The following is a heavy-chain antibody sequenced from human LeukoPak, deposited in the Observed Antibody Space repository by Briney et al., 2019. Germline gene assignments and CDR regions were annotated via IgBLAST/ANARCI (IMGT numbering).Heavy chain of an antibody. CDR2: IIPILGIA. Sequence: SVKVSCKASGGTFSSYTISWVRQAPGQGLEWMGRIIPILGIANYAQKFQGRVTITTDESTSTAYMELSSLRSEDTAVYYCASSSYSYGFLDNAFDIWGQGTMVTVSP. D-gene: IGHD5-18*01. J-gene: IGHJ3*02. V-gene: IGHV1-69*02. CDR3: ASSSYSYGFLDNAFDI. CDR1: GGTFSSYT.